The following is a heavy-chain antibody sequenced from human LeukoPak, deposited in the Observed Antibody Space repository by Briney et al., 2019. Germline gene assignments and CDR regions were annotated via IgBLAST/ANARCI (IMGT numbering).Heavy chain of an antibody. J-gene: IGHJ5*02. D-gene: IGHD3-16*01. CDR3: AKGGTVMINNWFDP. CDR1: GFTFSSYG. CDR2: IRYDGSNK. V-gene: IGHV3-30*02. Sequence: GGSLRLSCAASGFTFSSYGMHWVRQAPGKGLEWVAVIRYDGSNKYYADSVKGRFTISRDNSKNTLYLQMNSLRAEDTAVYYCAKGGTVMINNWFDPWGQGTLVTVSS.